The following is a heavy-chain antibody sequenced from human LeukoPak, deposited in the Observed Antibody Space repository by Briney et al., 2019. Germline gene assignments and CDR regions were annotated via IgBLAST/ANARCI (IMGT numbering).Heavy chain of an antibody. Sequence: GGSLRLSCAASGFTFSSYAMSWVRQAPGKGLEWVSAISGSGGSTYYADAVKGRFTISRDNSKNTLYLQMNSLRAEDTAVYYCAKDPTYVEYYYYGMDVWGQGTTVTVSS. CDR2: ISGSGGST. D-gene: IGHD3-16*01. J-gene: IGHJ6*02. CDR1: GFTFSSYA. V-gene: IGHV3-23*01. CDR3: AKDPTYVEYYYYGMDV.